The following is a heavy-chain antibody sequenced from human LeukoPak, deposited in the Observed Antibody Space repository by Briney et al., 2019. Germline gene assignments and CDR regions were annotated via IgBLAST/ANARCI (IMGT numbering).Heavy chain of an antibody. J-gene: IGHJ4*02. CDR3: VKDYQGYCSSTSCYTGGSLDY. CDR1: GFTFDDYT. D-gene: IGHD2-2*02. CDR2: ISWDGGST. V-gene: IGHV3-43*01. Sequence: GGSLRLSCAASGFTFDDYTMHWVRQAPGKGLEWVSLISWDGGSTYYADSVKGRFTISRDNSKNSLYLQMNSLRTEDTALYYCVKDYQGYCSSTSCYTGGSLDYWGQGTLVTVSS.